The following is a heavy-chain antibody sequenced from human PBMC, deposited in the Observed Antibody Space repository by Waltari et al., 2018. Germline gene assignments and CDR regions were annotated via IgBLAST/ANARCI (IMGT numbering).Heavy chain of an antibody. D-gene: IGHD3-10*01. V-gene: IGHV4-34*01. CDR3: ARASKLLWFKDAFDI. CDR2: INHSGST. CDR1: GGSFSGYY. Sequence: QVQLQQWGAGLLKPSETLSLTCAVYGGSFSGYYWSWIRKPPGKGLEWIGEINHSGSTNYNPSLKSRVTISVDTSKNQFSLKLSSVTAADTAVYYCARASKLLWFKDAFDIWGQGTMVTVSS. J-gene: IGHJ3*02.